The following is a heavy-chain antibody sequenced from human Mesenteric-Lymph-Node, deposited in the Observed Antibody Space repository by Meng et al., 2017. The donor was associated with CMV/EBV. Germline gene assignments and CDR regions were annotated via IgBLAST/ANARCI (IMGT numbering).Heavy chain of an antibody. CDR3: AREGPRYYYDSSADAFDI. J-gene: IGHJ3*02. CDR1: GFTFSSYR. V-gene: IGHV3-66*03. D-gene: IGHD3-22*01. Sequence: GESLKISCAASGFTFSSYRMNWVRQAPGKGLEWVSVIYSCGSTYYADSVKGRFTISRDNSKNTLYLQMNSLRAEDTAVYYCAREGPRYYYDSSADAFDIWGQGTMVTVSS. CDR2: IYSCGST.